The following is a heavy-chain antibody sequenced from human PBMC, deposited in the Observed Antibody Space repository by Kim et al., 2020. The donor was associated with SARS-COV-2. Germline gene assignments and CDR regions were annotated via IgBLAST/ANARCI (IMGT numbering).Heavy chain of an antibody. D-gene: IGHD3-10*01. CDR3: ARDRDGSGSYYDS. J-gene: IGHJ5*01. V-gene: IGHV3-30*15. Sequence: YANSVTGRLTISRENSNNTLYLYMSSLRADDTAVYYCARDRDGSGSYYDSWGQGTLVTVPS.